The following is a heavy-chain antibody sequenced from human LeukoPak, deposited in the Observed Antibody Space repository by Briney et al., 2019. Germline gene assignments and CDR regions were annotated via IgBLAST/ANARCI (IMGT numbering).Heavy chain of an antibody. V-gene: IGHV3-9*01. D-gene: IGHD1-26*01. CDR3: AKEEGAKVSYYYGMDV. Sequence: PGRSLRLSCAASGFTFDDYAMHWVPQAPGKGLEWVSGISWNSGSIGYADSVKGRFTISRDNAKNSLYLQMNSLRAEDTALYYCAKEEGAKVSYYYGMDVWGQGTTVTVSS. CDR1: GFTFDDYA. J-gene: IGHJ6*02. CDR2: ISWNSGSI.